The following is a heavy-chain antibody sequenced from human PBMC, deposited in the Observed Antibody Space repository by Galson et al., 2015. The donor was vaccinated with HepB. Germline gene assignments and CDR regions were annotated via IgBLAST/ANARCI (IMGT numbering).Heavy chain of an antibody. CDR1: GFTFSGSA. J-gene: IGHJ4*02. V-gene: IGHV3-73*01. CDR3: TRQTVVAGYFDY. D-gene: IGHD2-2*01. Sequence: SLRLSCAASGFTFSGSAMHWVRQASGKGLEWVGRIRSKANSYATAYAASVKGRFTISRDDSKNTAYLQMNSLKTEDTAVYYCTRQTVVAGYFDYWGQGTLVTVSS. CDR2: IRSKANSYAT.